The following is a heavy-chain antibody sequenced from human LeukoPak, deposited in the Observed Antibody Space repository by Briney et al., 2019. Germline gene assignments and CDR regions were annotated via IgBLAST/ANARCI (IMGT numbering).Heavy chain of an antibody. D-gene: IGHD3-10*01. V-gene: IGHV3-23*01. CDR3: AKVKKYSYYYGSGTASPFDY. CDR1: GFTFSSYA. Sequence: GGSPRLSCAASGFTFSSYAMSWVRQAPGKGLEWVSAISGSGGSTYYADSVKGRFTISRDNSKNTLYLQMNSLRAEDTAVYYCAKVKKYSYYYGSGTASPFDYWGQGTLVTVSS. J-gene: IGHJ4*02. CDR2: ISGSGGST.